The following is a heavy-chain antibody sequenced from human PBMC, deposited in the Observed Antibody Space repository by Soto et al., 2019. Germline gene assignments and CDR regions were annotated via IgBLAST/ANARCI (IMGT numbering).Heavy chain of an antibody. CDR3: ARRDDGYGPNFDY. CDR2: IYYSGST. J-gene: IGHJ4*02. CDR1: GGSISSGGYY. Sequence: QVQLQESGPGLVKPSQTLSLTCTVSGGSISSGGYYWSWIRQHPGKGLEWIGYIYYSGSTYYNPSLKSRVTILVDTSKNQFSLKLSSVTAADTAVYYCARRDDGYGPNFDYWGQGTLVTVSS. V-gene: IGHV4-31*03. D-gene: IGHD5-12*01.